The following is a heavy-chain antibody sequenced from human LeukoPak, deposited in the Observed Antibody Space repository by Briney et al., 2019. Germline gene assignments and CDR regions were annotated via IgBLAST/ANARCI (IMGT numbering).Heavy chain of an antibody. V-gene: IGHV3-23*01. CDR2: ISGSGGST. J-gene: IGHJ4*02. CDR1: GFTFSSYA. D-gene: IGHD1-26*01. CDR3: AKGNSGSNDY. Sequence: PGGSLRLSCAASGFTFSSYAMSWVRQAPGKGLEWVSAISGSGGSTYYADSVKGRFTISRDNSKNTLYLQMNSLSTEDTAVYYCAKGNSGSNDYWGQGTLVTVSS.